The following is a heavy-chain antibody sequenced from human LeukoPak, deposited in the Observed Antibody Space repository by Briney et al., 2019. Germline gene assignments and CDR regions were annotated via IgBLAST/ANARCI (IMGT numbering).Heavy chain of an antibody. V-gene: IGHV3-7*01. Sequence: GGSLRLSCVVSEFSASNYWMSWVRQAPGKGLEWVANIKQDGSQENYVDSVKGRFTISRDNAKNSLYLQMNSLRAEDTAVYYCARGRGYCSSTSCQNWFDPWGQGTLVTVSS. CDR3: ARGRGYCSSTSCQNWFDP. J-gene: IGHJ5*02. CDR1: EFSASNYW. D-gene: IGHD2-2*01. CDR2: IKQDGSQE.